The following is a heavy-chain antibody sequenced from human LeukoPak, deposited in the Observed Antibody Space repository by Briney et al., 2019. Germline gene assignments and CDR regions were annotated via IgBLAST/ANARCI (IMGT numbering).Heavy chain of an antibody. CDR1: GFTFTSYG. CDR2: IDTMGIYI. Sequence: PGGSLRLSGTAPGFTFTSYGMNWVRQAPGKGLKWVSFIDTMGIYIYYGNSLKGRVTLSRDNAKNSLYLQMNGLRAEDTAVYYCARGRSIPLLRGVAMSDGFDIWGQGAMVTVSS. D-gene: IGHD3-10*01. V-gene: IGHV3-21*01. J-gene: IGHJ3*02. CDR3: ARGRSIPLLRGVAMSDGFDI.